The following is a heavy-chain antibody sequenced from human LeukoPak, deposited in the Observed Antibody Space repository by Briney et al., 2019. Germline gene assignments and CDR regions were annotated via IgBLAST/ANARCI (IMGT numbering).Heavy chain of an antibody. V-gene: IGHV3-48*03. CDR3: AELGITMTGGV. Sequence: SGGSLRLSCAASGFTFSSYEMNWVRQAPGKGLEWVSYISSSGSTICYADSVKGRFTISRDNAKNSLYLQMNSLRAEDTAVYYCAELGITMTGGVWGKGTTVTISS. J-gene: IGHJ6*04. CDR1: GFTFSSYE. CDR2: ISSSGSTI. D-gene: IGHD3-10*02.